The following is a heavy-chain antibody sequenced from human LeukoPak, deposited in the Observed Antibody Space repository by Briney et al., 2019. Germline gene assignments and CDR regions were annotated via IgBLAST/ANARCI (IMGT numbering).Heavy chain of an antibody. Sequence: SETLSLTCTVSGGSISNYYWNWIRQPPGKGLEWVGHISYSGGTKYNPSLQSRVTISIDTSKNQFSLNLSSVTAADTAVYYCTRRVIMSATGVPDTWLDPWGQGILVTVSS. V-gene: IGHV4-59*08. CDR3: TRRVIMSATGVPDTWLDP. J-gene: IGHJ5*02. CDR1: GGSISNYY. CDR2: ISYSGGT. D-gene: IGHD2-8*02.